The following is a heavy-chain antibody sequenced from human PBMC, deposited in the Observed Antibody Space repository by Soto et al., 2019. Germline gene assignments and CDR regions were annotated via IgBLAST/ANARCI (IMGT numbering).Heavy chain of an antibody. CDR2: IYSGGST. CDR1: GFTLSSNY. CDR3: AGARDGYNFLYEPT. V-gene: IGHV3-53*01. D-gene: IGHD5-12*01. Sequence: PVGSLRLSCAASGFTLSSNYMSWVRQAPGKGLEWVSVIYSGGSTDYADSVKGRFTISRDNSKNTVYLQMNSLRVEDTAVYYCAGARDGYNFLYEPTWGQGTLVTVSS. J-gene: IGHJ4*02.